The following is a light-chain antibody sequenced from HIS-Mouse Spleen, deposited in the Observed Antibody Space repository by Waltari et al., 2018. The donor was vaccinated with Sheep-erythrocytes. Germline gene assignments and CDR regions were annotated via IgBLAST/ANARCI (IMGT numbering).Light chain of an antibody. CDR2: QDS. Sequence: SYELTQPPSVSVSPGQTASITCSGDKLGDKYACWYHQKPCQSPVLVLYQDSKRPSGVRERFSGSNSGNTATLTISGTQAMDEADYYCQAWDSSTVVFGGGTKLTVL. CDR1: KLGDKY. V-gene: IGLV3-1*01. CDR3: QAWDSSTVV. J-gene: IGLJ2*01.